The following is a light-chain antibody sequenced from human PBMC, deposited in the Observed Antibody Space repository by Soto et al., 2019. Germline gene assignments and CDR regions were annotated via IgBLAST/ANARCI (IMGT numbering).Light chain of an antibody. Sequence: QSALTQPASVSGSPGQSITMSCTGTSSDLGTYNLVSWYQQHPGKAPKFIIYEGTKRPSGVSNRFSGSKSGNTASLTISGLQAEDEADYYCSSYAGSSGWVFGGGTKLTVL. V-gene: IGLV2-23*01. CDR3: SSYAGSSGWV. CDR2: EGT. CDR1: SSDLGTYNL. J-gene: IGLJ3*02.